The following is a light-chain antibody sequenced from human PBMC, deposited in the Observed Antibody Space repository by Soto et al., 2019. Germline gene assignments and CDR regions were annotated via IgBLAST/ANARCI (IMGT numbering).Light chain of an antibody. CDR3: QQYGSSSTWA. CDR1: QSVSCAY. CDR2: AAS. J-gene: IGKJ1*01. Sequence: EIVLTQSPGTLSLSPGERATLACRASQSVSCAYLAWYQHKPGQPPTLLIYAASSRVTGIPDRFSGSGSGTDFTLTISRLEPEDFSVYYCQQYGSSSTWAFGQGTKVEIK. V-gene: IGKV3-20*01.